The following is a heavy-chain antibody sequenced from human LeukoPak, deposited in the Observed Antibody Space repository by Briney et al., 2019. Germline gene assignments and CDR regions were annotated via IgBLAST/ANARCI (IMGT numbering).Heavy chain of an antibody. V-gene: IGHV1-2*02. CDR1: GYTFTGYY. CDR2: INPNSGGT. Sequence: ASVKVSCKASGYTFTGYYMHWLRQAPGQGLEWMGWINPNSGGTNYAQKFQGRVTMTRDTSISTAYMELSRLRSDDTAVYYCAVYSSSSLGNWFDPWGQGTLVTVSS. J-gene: IGHJ5*02. D-gene: IGHD6-6*01. CDR3: AVYSSSSLGNWFDP.